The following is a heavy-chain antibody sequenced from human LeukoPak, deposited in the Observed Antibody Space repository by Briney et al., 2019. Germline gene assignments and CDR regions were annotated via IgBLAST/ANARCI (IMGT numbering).Heavy chain of an antibody. CDR1: GGSISSYY. CDR2: IYYSGST. CDR3: ARHRSSWADDY. Sequence: PSETLSLTCTVSGGSISSYYWSWIRQPAGKGLEWIGSIYYSGSTYYNPSLKSRVTISVDTSKNQFSLKLSSVTATDTAVYYCARHRSSWADDYWGQGTLVTVSS. D-gene: IGHD6-13*01. J-gene: IGHJ4*02. V-gene: IGHV4-59*05.